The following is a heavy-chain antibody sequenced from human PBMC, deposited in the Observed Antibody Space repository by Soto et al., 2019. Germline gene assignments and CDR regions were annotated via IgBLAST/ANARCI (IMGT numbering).Heavy chain of an antibody. J-gene: IGHJ4*02. V-gene: IGHV1-46*03. CDR2: INPGSISA. Sequence: ASVKVSCKASGYTFTAYDIHWVRQAPGQGLEWMGIINPGSISADYAPKFKGRVTMTRDTSTNTVYMSLSNLRSDDTATYSCTRAVLYQGPRRGRPSYSWRKCDHWGQGTLVRVSS. CDR1: GYTFTAYD. CDR3: TRAVLYQGPRRGRPSYSWRKCDH. D-gene: IGHD2-15*01.